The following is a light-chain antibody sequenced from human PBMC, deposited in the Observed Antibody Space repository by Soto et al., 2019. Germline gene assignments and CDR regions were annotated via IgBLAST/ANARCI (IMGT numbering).Light chain of an antibody. CDR1: QSVSSY. V-gene: IGKV3-11*01. CDR2: DAS. CDR3: QQRSNWPPSLT. Sequence: EIVLTQSPATLSLSPGERATLSCRASQSVSSYLAWYQQKPGQAPRLLIYDASNRATGIPARFSGSVSGTDFPLTLSSLEPEDFAGYYCQQRSNWPPSLTFGGGTKVEIK. J-gene: IGKJ4*01.